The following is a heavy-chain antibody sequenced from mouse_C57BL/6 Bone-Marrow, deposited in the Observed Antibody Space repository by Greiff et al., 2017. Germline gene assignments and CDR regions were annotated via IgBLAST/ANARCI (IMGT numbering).Heavy chain of an antibody. J-gene: IGHJ2*01. V-gene: IGHV1-15*01. CDR2: LDPETGGT. D-gene: IGHD2-5*01. Sequence: QVQLQQSGAELVRPGASVTLSCKASGYTFTDYEMHWVKQTPVHGLEWIGALDPETGGTAYNQKFKGKFILTADKSSSTAYMELRSLTSKSSAFYYCTRPPYYSNYLYYFDYWGQGTTLTVSS. CDR3: TRPPYYSNYLYYFDY. CDR1: GYTFTDYE.